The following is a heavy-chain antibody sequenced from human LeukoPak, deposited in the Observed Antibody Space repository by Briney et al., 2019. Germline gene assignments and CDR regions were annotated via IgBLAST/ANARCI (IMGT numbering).Heavy chain of an antibody. CDR1: GFTLSSYG. Sequence: GGSLRLSCAASGFTLSSYGMHWVRQAPGKGLEWVAVISYDGSNKYYADSVKGRFTISRDNSKNTLYLQMNSLRAEDTAVYYCAKDPTSYSSSSPDYWGQGTLVTVSS. V-gene: IGHV3-30*18. J-gene: IGHJ4*02. CDR2: ISYDGSNK. CDR3: AKDPTSYSSSSPDY. D-gene: IGHD6-6*01.